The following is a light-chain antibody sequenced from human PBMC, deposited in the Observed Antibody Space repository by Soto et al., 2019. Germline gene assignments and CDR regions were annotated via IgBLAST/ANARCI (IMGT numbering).Light chain of an antibody. Sequence: QSVLTQPPSVSAAPGQKVTISCSGSSSNIGNNYVSWYQQLPGTAPKLLIYENNKRPSGIPDRFSGSKSGTSATLGITGLQAGGEAEYYRRNWDNSLGGGVFGGGTKVTVL. CDR1: SSNIGNNY. CDR2: ENN. CDR3: RNWDNSLGGGV. V-gene: IGLV1-51*02. J-gene: IGLJ2*01.